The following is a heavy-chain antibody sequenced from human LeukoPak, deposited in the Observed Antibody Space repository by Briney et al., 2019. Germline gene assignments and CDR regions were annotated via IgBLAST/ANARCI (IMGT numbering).Heavy chain of an antibody. CDR2: IYYSGNT. Sequence: SETLSLTCTVSGGSISSDSYYWGWIRQPPGKGLEWIGSIYYSGNTYYNPSLKSRVTISIDTSKNQFSLKLTSVTAADTAVYYCARGLDYGGNDDAFDIWGQGTMVTVSS. J-gene: IGHJ3*02. CDR3: ARGLDYGGNDDAFDI. V-gene: IGHV4-39*07. D-gene: IGHD4-23*01. CDR1: GGSISSDSYY.